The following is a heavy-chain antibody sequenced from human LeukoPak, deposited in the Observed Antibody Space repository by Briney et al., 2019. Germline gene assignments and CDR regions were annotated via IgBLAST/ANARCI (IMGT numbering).Heavy chain of an antibody. CDR2: LYSDGTT. J-gene: IGHJ4*02. CDR1: GFTVSSNY. Sequence: GGSLRLSCAASGFTVSSNYMSWVRQAPGKGLEWVSVLYSDGTTYYADSVKGRFTISRDNSKNTLYLQMNNLRAEDTAVYYCARAAYDSNGFTANHDYWGQGTLVTVSS. V-gene: IGHV3-53*01. CDR3: ARAAYDSNGFTANHDY. D-gene: IGHD3-22*01.